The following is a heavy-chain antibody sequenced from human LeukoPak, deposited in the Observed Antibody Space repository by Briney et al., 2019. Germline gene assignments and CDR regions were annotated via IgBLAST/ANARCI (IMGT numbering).Heavy chain of an antibody. CDR3: TTDYGKRNDY. V-gene: IGHV3-15*01. J-gene: IGHJ4*02. CDR2: IKSKTDGGTT. CDR1: EFSVGSNY. Sequence: GGSLRLSCAASEFSVGSNYMTWVRQAPGKGLEWVGRIKSKTDGGTTDYAAPVKGRFTISRDDSKNTLYLQMNSLKTEDTAVYYCTTDYGKRNDYWGQGTLVTVSS. D-gene: IGHD1-14*01.